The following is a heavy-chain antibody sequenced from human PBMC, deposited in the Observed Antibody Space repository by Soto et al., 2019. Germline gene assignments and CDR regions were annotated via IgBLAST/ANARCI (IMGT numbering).Heavy chain of an antibody. CDR1: GYTFTSYG. V-gene: IGHV1-18*04. CDR3: ARDGNWNHEPFDY. D-gene: IGHD1-20*01. CDR2: ISGYTGNT. J-gene: IGHJ4*02. Sequence: QVHLEQSAPEMKKPGASVKVSCKASGYTFTSYGFSWVRQAPGQGLEWMGWISGYTGNTNYAQKLQGGLTMTTDTSTSTAYMELRSLRSDDTAVYYCARDGNWNHEPFDYWGQGTLGTVSS.